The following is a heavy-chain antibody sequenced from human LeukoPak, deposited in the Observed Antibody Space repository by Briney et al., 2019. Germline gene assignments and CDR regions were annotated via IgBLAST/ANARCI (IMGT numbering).Heavy chain of an antibody. D-gene: IGHD2-15*01. V-gene: IGHV3-33*01. CDR2: IWYDGSNK. CDR1: GFTFSIYG. J-gene: IGHJ4*02. Sequence: GGSLRLSCAATGFTFSIYGIHWVRQAPGKGLEWVAVIWYDGSNKNYADSVKGRFTISRDNSKITLYLQMNSLRAEDTAVYYCVRDARLLGCSGGSYYSSFDYWGQGTLVTVSS. CDR3: VRDARLLGCSGGSYYSSFDY.